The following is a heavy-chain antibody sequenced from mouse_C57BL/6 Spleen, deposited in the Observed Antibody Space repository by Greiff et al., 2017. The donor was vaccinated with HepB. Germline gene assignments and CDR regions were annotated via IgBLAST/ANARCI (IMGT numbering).Heavy chain of an antibody. CDR3: ARLGGTTVGRVMDY. J-gene: IGHJ4*01. V-gene: IGHV1-64*01. CDR2: IHPNSGST. Sequence: VQLQQPGAELVKPGASVKLSCKASGYTFTSYWMHWVKQRPGQGLEWIGMIHPNSGSTNYNEKFKSKATLTVDKSSSTAYMQLSSLKSEDSAVYYCARLGGTTVGRVMDYWGQGTSVTVSS. D-gene: IGHD1-1*01. CDR1: GYTFTSYW.